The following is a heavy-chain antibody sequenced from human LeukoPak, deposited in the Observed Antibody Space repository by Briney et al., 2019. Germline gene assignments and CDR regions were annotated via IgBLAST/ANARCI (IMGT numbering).Heavy chain of an antibody. CDR1: GFTFSSYS. D-gene: IGHD1-26*01. Sequence: PGGSLRLSCAASGFTFSSYSMNWGRQAPGRGLEWVSYISSGGSTIYYADSVKGRFTISRDNAKNSLYLQMNSLRDEDTAVYYCARDLGYSGDYWGQGTLVTVSS. CDR3: ARDLGYSGDY. J-gene: IGHJ4*02. CDR2: ISSGGSTI. V-gene: IGHV3-48*02.